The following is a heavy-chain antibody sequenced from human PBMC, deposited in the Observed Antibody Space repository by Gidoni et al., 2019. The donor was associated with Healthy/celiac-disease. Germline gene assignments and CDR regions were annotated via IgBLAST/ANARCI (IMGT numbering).Heavy chain of an antibody. D-gene: IGHD6-13*01. CDR1: GFTFSSYS. CDR3: ARTLIAAAGTNYYYGMDV. J-gene: IGHJ6*02. CDR2: ISSSSSYI. Sequence: EVQLVESGGDLVKPGGSLRLSCAASGFTFSSYSMNWVRQAPGKGLEWVSSISSSSSYIYYADSVKGRFTISRDNAKNSLYLQMNSLRAEDTAVYYCARTLIAAAGTNYYYGMDVWGQGTTVTVSS. V-gene: IGHV3-21*01.